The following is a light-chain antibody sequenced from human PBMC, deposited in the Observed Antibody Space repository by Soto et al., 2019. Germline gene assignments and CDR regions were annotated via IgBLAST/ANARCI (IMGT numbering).Light chain of an antibody. CDR2: DAS. CDR1: QTISTY. V-gene: IGKV1-5*01. CDR3: QQYNNY. Sequence: DIQLTQSPSTLSRSVGDRVTITCRASQTISTYLAWYQQKPGRAPKLLIYDASSLESGVPSRFSGSESGTEFTLTISSLQPDDSGTYYCQQYNNYFGQGTKVEI. J-gene: IGKJ2*01.